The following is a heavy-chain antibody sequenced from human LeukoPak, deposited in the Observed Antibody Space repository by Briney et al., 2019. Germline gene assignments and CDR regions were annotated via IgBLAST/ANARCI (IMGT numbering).Heavy chain of an antibody. CDR3: ARAPTGFPNWFDP. J-gene: IGHJ5*02. D-gene: IGHD2-8*02. CDR1: GYSFTSYW. CDR2: IYPADSET. V-gene: IGHV5-51*01. Sequence: GESLKISCKGSGYSFTSYWIGWVRQMPGKGLEWMGIIYPADSETRYSESFQGQVTFSADKSNSTAYLQWSSLKASDTAIYYCARAPTGFPNWFDPWGQGTLVTVSS.